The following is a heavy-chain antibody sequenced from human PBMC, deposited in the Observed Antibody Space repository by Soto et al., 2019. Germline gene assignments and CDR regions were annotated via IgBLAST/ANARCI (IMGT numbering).Heavy chain of an antibody. J-gene: IGHJ4*02. Sequence: EVQLLESGGGLVEPGGSLRLSCAASGFTFTNHAMAWVRQAPGKGLEWVSAISVTGNSRYYLDSVQGRFTISRDNSKNTLYLQMTSLRVEDTAVYFCAKAGGYDFWSGHFFFDFWGQGTLVTVSS. CDR1: GFTFTNHA. V-gene: IGHV3-23*01. CDR2: ISVTGNSR. CDR3: AKAGGYDFWSGHFFFDF. D-gene: IGHD3-3*01.